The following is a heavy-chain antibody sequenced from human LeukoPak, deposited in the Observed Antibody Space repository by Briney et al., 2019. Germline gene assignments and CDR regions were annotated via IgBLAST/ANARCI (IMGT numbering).Heavy chain of an antibody. Sequence: GGSLRLSCAASGFTFSSYGMHWVRQAPGKGLEWVAVISYDGSNKYYADSVKGRFTISRDNAKNSLYLQMNSLRAEDTAVYYCARENSYGYWCDYWGQGTLVTVSS. CDR2: ISYDGSNK. J-gene: IGHJ4*02. CDR3: ARENSYGYWCDY. CDR1: GFTFSSYG. D-gene: IGHD5-18*01. V-gene: IGHV3-30*03.